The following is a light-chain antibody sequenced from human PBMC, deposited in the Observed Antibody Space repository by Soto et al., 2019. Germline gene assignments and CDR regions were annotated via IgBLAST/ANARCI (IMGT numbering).Light chain of an antibody. V-gene: IGKV3-20*01. CDR2: GAS. CDR3: QQYGSSPLT. CDR1: QSVSSSY. Sequence: EIVLTQSPGTLSLSPGERATLSCRASQSVSSSYLAWYQQKPGQAPRLLIYGASSRATGIPDRFSGSGSGTDFTLTISRLEPEDRAVYYCQQYGSSPLTFGGGTKVEIK. J-gene: IGKJ4*01.